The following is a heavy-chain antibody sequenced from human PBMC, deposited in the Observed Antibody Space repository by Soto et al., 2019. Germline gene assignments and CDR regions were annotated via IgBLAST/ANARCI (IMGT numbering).Heavy chain of an antibody. CDR2: ISGSFGST. CDR3: ASRSATVLSLTY. D-gene: IGHD4-17*01. J-gene: IGHJ4*02. CDR1: EFTFSSYA. V-gene: IGHV3-23*01. Sequence: PGGSLRLSCVASEFTFSSYAMSWVRQAPGKGLEWVSTISGSFGSTYDADSVQGRFTISRDNSKNTLYLQMNSLRAEDTAVYYCASRSATVLSLTYWGPGTQVTVSS.